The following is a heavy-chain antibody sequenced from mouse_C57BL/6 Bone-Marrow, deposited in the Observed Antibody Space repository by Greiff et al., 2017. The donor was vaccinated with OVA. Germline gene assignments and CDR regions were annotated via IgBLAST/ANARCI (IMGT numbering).Heavy chain of an antibody. CDR2: IYPRSGNT. V-gene: IGHV1-81*01. J-gene: IGHJ2*01. D-gene: IGHD2-3*01. Sequence: LVESGAELARPGASVKLSCKASGYTFTSYGISWVKQRTGQGLEWIGEIYPRSGNTYYNEKFKGKATLTADKSSSTAYMELRSLTSEDSAVYFCARDDGYYRDYWGQGTTLTVSS. CDR1: GYTFTSYG. CDR3: ARDDGYYRDY.